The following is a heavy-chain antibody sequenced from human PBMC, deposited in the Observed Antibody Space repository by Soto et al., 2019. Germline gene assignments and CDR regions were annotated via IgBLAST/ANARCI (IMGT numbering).Heavy chain of an antibody. Sequence: ASVNVSCKSSGGTFSSYAISWVRQAPGQGLEWMGGIIPIFGTANYAQKFQGRVTITADESTSTAYMELSSLRSEDTAVYYCAREGSYYDSSGYPVGPWGQGTLVTVSS. CDR2: IIPIFGTA. D-gene: IGHD3-22*01. J-gene: IGHJ5*02. CDR1: GGTFSSYA. V-gene: IGHV1-69*13. CDR3: AREGSYYDSSGYPVGP.